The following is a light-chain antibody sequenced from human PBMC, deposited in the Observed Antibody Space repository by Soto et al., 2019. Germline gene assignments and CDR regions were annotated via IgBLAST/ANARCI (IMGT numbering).Light chain of an antibody. CDR1: SSDVGSYNL. CDR2: EGS. CDR3: CSYAVSSTNVV. J-gene: IGLJ2*01. V-gene: IGLV2-23*01. Sequence: QSALTQPASVSGSPGQSITISCTGTSSDVGSYNLVSWYQQHPGKAPKLMIYEGSKRPSGVSNRFSGSKSGNTASLTISGLQAEDEADYSCCSYAVSSTNVVFGGGTKLTVL.